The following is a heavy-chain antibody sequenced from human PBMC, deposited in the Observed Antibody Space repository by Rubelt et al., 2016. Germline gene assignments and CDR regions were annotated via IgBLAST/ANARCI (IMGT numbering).Heavy chain of an antibody. CDR3: ATGDRSSSWYPFDY. V-gene: IGHV3-30*03. CDR2: ISYDGSNK. Sequence: SSYGMHWVRQAPGKGLEWVAVISYDGSNKYYADSVKGRFTISRDNSKNTLYLQMNSLRAEDTAVYYCATGDRSSSWYPFDYWGQGTLVTVSS. CDR1: SSYG. J-gene: IGHJ4*02. D-gene: IGHD6-13*01.